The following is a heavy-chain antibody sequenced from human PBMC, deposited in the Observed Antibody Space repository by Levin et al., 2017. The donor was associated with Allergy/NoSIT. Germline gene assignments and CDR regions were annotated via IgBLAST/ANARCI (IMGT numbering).Heavy chain of an antibody. CDR3: ARRPSSGPIDY. CDR2: IYSGGST. CDR1: GFTVSSNY. Sequence: GESLKISCAASGFTVSSNYMSWVRQAPGKGLEWVSVIYSGGSTYYADSVKGRFTISRDNSKNTLYLQMNSLRAEDTAVYYCARRPSSGPIDYWGQGTLVTVSS. V-gene: IGHV3-66*01. J-gene: IGHJ4*02. D-gene: IGHD6-19*01.